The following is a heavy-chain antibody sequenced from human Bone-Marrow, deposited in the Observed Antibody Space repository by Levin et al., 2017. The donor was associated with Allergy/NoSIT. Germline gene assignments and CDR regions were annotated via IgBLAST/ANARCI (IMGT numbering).Heavy chain of an antibody. V-gene: IGHV3-48*01. Sequence: GGSLRLSCAASGFTFSSYSMNWVRQAPGKGLEWVSYISSSSSTIYYADSVKGRFTISRDNAKNSLYLQMNSLRAEDTAVYYCARGSNWNADAFDIWGQGTMVTVSS. CDR3: ARGSNWNADAFDI. CDR1: GFTFSSYS. J-gene: IGHJ3*02. CDR2: ISSSSSTI. D-gene: IGHD1-1*01.